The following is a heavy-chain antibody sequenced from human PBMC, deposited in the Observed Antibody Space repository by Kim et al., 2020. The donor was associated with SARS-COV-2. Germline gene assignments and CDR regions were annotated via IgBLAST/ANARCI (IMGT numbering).Heavy chain of an antibody. D-gene: IGHD3-22*01. CDR3: AKGGSEYYYDTSGSFYYFDY. Sequence: GGSLRLSCAASGFTFSSYGMHWVRQAPGKGLEWVAVISYDGSNKYYADSVKGRFTISRDNSKNTLYLQMNSLRAEDTVVYYCAKGGSEYYYDTSGSFYYFDYWGQGTLVTVSS. CDR1: GFTFSSYG. CDR2: ISYDGSNK. V-gene: IGHV3-30*18. J-gene: IGHJ4*02.